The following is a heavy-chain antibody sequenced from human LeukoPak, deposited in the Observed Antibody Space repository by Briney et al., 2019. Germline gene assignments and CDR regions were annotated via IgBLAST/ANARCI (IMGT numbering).Heavy chain of an antibody. CDR2: VTGDGITT. D-gene: IGHD3-10*01. CDR1: GFTFRYSG. J-gene: IGHJ4*02. Sequence: PGGSLRLSCAASGFTFRYSGMSWVRQAPGKGLEWVSTVTGDGITTYYGDSVKGRFTISRDNSKNTVYLQLNSLRAEDTAVYFCAKRGVVIRVILVGFHKEAYYFDSWGQGALVTVSS. CDR3: AKRGVVIRVILVGFHKEAYYFDS. V-gene: IGHV3-23*01.